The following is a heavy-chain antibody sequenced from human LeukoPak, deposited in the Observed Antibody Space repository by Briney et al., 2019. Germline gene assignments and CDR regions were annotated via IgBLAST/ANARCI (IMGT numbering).Heavy chain of an antibody. V-gene: IGHV3-23*01. CDR2: INDGGVST. CDR3: AKGSYTYDFLFDY. D-gene: IGHD5-18*01. CDR1: EFSFRSYA. J-gene: IGHJ4*02. Sequence: PGGSLRLSCAASEFSFRSYAMNWVRQAPGKGLEWVSSINDGGVSTYYADSVKGRFTISRDNSKSTLYLQMNSLRAEDTAIYYCAKGSYTYDFLFDYWGQGTLVTFSS.